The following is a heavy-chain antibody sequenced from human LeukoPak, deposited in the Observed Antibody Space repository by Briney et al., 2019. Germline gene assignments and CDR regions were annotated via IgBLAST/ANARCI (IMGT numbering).Heavy chain of an antibody. V-gene: IGHV5-51*01. CDR1: GYTFSSSW. D-gene: IGHD3/OR15-3a*01. Sequence: GESLKISCKGSGYTFSSSWIGWVRQMPGKGLEWMGIIYPGDSDTRYSPSFQGQVTISADKSINTAYLQWSSLKASDTAMYYRARHRDWVPDYWGQGTLVTVSS. CDR3: ARHRDWVPDY. J-gene: IGHJ4*02. CDR2: IYPGDSDT.